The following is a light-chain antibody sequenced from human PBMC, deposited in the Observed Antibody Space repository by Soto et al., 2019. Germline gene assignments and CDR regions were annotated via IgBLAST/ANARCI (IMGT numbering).Light chain of an antibody. CDR3: QQYNSYPWT. Sequence: DIQMTQSPPSLSASVGDRVTITCRASKGINNYLAWFQQQPGKAPKPLIYATSTLHSGVPSRFTSGSGTEFTLTITSLQPEDFVTYYCQQYNSYPWTFGQGTKVEVK. J-gene: IGKJ1*01. V-gene: IGKV1-16*01. CDR1: KGINNY. CDR2: ATS.